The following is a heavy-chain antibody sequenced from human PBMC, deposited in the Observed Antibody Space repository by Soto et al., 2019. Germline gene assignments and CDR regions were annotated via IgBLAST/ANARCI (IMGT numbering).Heavy chain of an antibody. V-gene: IGHV1-69*13. D-gene: IGHD3-22*01. CDR3: ARFLPDSMIVVSTRYGMDV. CDR2: IIPIFGTA. Sequence: SVKVSCKASGDTFSSYAISWVRQAPGQGLEWMGGIIPIFGTANYAQKFQGRVTITADESTSTAYMELSSLRSEDTAVYYCARFLPDSMIVVSTRYGMDVWGQGTTVTVSS. CDR1: GDTFSSYA. J-gene: IGHJ6*02.